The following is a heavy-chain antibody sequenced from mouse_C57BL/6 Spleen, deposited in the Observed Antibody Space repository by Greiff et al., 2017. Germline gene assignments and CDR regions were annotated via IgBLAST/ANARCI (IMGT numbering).Heavy chain of an antibody. CDR3: AYSNPAWFAY. J-gene: IGHJ3*01. V-gene: IGHV1-52*01. D-gene: IGHD2-5*01. Sequence: QVQLQQSGAELVRPGSSVKLSCKASGYTFTSYWMHWVKQRPIQGLEWIGNIDPSDSETHYNQKFKDKATLTVDKSSSTAYMQLSSLASEDSAVYYGAYSNPAWFAYWGQGTLVTVSA. CDR1: GYTFTSYW. CDR2: IDPSDSET.